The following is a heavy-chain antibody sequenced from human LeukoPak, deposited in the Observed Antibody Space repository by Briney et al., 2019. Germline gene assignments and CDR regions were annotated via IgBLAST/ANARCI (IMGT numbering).Heavy chain of an antibody. J-gene: IGHJ4*02. D-gene: IGHD3-22*01. CDR1: GFTGPSSA. V-gene: IGHV3-23*01. CDR2: IGAGATSK. Sequence: GGSLRLSCTASGFTGPSSAMAWVRQAPGKGLEWVSHIGAGATSKYYADSVKGRFTTSRDYSRKTVYLQMNSLRAEDTAVYYCAQSYDSGGYPLGDYWGQGTLVTVSS. CDR3: AQSYDSGGYPLGDY.